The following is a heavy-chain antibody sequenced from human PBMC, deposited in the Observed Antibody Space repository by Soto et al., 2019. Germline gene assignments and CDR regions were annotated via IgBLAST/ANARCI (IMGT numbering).Heavy chain of an antibody. J-gene: IGHJ4*02. CDR3: ARAPSTIRQRLDY. CDR1: GFTFSSYW. D-gene: IGHD1-1*01. Sequence: GGSLRLSCAASGFTFSSYWMSWVRQAPGKGLEWVANIKQDGSEKYYVDSVKGRVTISRDNAKNSLYLQMNSLRAEDTAVYYCARAPSTIRQRLDYWGQGTLVTVSS. CDR2: IKQDGSEK. V-gene: IGHV3-7*01.